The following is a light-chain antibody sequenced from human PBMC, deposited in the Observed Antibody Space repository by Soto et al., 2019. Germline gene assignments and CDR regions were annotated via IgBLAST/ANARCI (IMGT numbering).Light chain of an antibody. CDR2: DAS. J-gene: IGKJ5*01. Sequence: IQLTQSTSSLSATVGDRVTITCRASQGISSYLGWYQQKPGKAPNLLIYDASTLHSGVPSRFSGSGSGTEFTLTISSLQSEDFAVYYCQQYNSWPPITFGQGTRLEIK. CDR3: QQYNSWPPIT. CDR1: QGISSY. V-gene: IGKV1-9*01.